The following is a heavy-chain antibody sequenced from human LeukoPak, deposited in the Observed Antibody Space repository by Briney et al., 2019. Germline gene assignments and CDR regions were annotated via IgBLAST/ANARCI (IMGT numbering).Heavy chain of an antibody. V-gene: IGHV1-69*13. J-gene: IGHJ4*02. CDR2: IIPIFGTA. CDR1: GGTFSSYA. Sequence: ASVKVSCKASGGTFSSYAISWVRQTPGQGLEWMGGIIPIFGTANYAQKFQGRVTITADESTSTAYMELSSLRSEDTAVYYCAKDPRTWRYFDYWGQGTLVTVSS. CDR3: AKDPRTWRYFDY. D-gene: IGHD5-12*01.